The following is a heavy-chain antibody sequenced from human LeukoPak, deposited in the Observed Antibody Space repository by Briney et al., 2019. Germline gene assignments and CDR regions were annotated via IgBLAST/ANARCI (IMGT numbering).Heavy chain of an antibody. Sequence: SETLSLTCTVSGRSISSSSYYWGWIRQPPGMGLEWIGSIYYSGSTYYNPSLKSRVTISVDTSKSQFSLKLSSVTAADTAVYYCARQNTVFDYWGQGTRVTVSS. CDR1: GRSISSSSYY. D-gene: IGHD4-17*01. CDR3: ARQNTVFDY. V-gene: IGHV4-39*01. J-gene: IGHJ4*02. CDR2: IYYSGST.